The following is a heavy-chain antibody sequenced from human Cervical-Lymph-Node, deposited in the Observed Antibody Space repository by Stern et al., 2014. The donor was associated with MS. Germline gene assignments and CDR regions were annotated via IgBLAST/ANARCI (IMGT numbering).Heavy chain of an antibody. Sequence: QMQLVQSGAEVKKPGASVKVSCKASGYTFTNYYLHWVRQAPGQGLEWMGIINTSSANTTYAQKFQGRVTMTRDTSTTTVYMELSSLTSEDTAVYYCARDEGISWPFDYWGQGTLVTVSS. CDR1: GYTFTNYY. V-gene: IGHV1-46*01. CDR2: INTSSANT. J-gene: IGHJ4*01. CDR3: ARDEGISWPFDY. D-gene: IGHD2-15*01.